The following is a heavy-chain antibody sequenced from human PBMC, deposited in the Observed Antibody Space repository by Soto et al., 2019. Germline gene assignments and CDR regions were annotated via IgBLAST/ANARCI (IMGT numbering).Heavy chain of an antibody. D-gene: IGHD6-13*01. CDR1: GFTFSSYG. Sequence: QVQLVESGGGVVQPGRSLRLSCAASGFTFSSYGMHWVRQAPGKGLEWVAVISYDGSNKYYADSVKGRFTIYRDNSKNTLYLQMNSLRAEDTAVYYCAKGAGYSSSWGQGTLVTVSS. V-gene: IGHV3-30*18. J-gene: IGHJ4*02. CDR2: ISYDGSNK. CDR3: AKGAGYSSS.